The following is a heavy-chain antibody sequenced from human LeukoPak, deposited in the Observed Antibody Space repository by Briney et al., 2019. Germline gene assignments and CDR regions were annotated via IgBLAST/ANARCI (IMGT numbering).Heavy chain of an antibody. D-gene: IGHD2-15*01. CDR3: ARGYCSGGSCYSSYYYSYMDV. CDR2: INYSGST. J-gene: IGHJ6*03. V-gene: IGHV4-39*07. CDR1: GGSISSSSYY. Sequence: PSESLSLTCTVSGGSISSSSYYWGWIRQPPGKGLEWIGSINYSGSTYYNSSLKRRVTISVDRSKNQFSLKLSFVTAAETDVYYCARGYCSGGSCYSSYYYSYMDVWGKGTTVTVSS.